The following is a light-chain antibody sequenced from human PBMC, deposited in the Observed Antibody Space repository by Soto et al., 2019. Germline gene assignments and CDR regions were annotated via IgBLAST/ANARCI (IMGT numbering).Light chain of an antibody. Sequence: QSVLTQSSSASASLGSSVKRTCTLSSGHSSYIIAWHQQQPGKAPRYLMKLEGSGNYNKGRGVPDRFSGSSSGADRYLTISNLQFEDEADYYGETWDSNTLWVFGGGTKVPVL. CDR1: SGHSSYI. V-gene: IGLV4-60*02. J-gene: IGLJ3*02. CDR2: LEGSGNY. CDR3: ETWDSNTLWV.